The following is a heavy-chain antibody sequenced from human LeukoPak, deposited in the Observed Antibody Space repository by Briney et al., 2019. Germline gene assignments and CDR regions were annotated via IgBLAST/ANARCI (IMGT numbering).Heavy chain of an antibody. Sequence: SETLSLTCTVSGASISSGGYYWSWLRQHPGKGLEWIGYIYYSGSTYYNPSLKSRVTISVDTSKNQFSLKLSSVTAADTAVYYYARGPTVVTTDYYFDYGGQGTLVTVSS. CDR3: ARGPTVVTTDYYFDY. D-gene: IGHD4-23*01. CDR2: IYYSGST. J-gene: IGHJ4*02. V-gene: IGHV4-31*03. CDR1: GASISSGGYY.